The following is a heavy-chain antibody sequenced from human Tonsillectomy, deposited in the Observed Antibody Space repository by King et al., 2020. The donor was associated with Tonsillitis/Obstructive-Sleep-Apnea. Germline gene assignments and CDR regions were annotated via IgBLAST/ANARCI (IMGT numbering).Heavy chain of an antibody. Sequence: GQLVQSGAEVKKPGASVKVSCKASGYTFTNYALHWVRQAPGQGLEWMGWINAGNGNTKYSQKFQGRVTITRDTSASTAYMELSSLRSEDTAVYFCARDEDYWGQGTLVTVSS. V-gene: IGHV1-3*01. CDR1: GYTFTNYA. J-gene: IGHJ4*02. CDR3: ARDEDY. CDR2: INAGNGNT.